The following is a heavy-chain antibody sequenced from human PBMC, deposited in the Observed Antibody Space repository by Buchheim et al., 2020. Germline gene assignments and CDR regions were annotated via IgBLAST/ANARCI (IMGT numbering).Heavy chain of an antibody. V-gene: IGHV3-23*04. CDR3: AKGDYGDYVGLDY. J-gene: IGHJ4*02. CDR1: GFTFSSYA. D-gene: IGHD4-17*01. CDR2: ISGSGGST. Sequence: EVQLVESGGGLVQPGGSLRLSCAASGFTFSSYAMSWVRQAPGKGLEWVSAISGSGGSTYYADSVKGRFTSSRENSKKQRYLQMHSLRAEDTAVYYCAKGDYGDYVGLDYWGQGTL.